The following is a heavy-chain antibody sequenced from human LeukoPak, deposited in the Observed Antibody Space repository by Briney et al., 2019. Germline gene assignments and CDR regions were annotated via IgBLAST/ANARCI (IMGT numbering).Heavy chain of an antibody. D-gene: IGHD3-22*01. Sequence: GGSLRLSCAASGFTFSSYWMHWVRQAPGKGLVWVSRINSDGSSTSYADSVKGRFTISRDNAKSTLYLQMNSLRAEDTAVYYCVGHYYDSSGYYYVTDAFDIWGQGTMVTVSS. CDR1: GFTFSSYW. V-gene: IGHV3-74*01. J-gene: IGHJ3*02. CDR3: VGHYYDSSGYYYVTDAFDI. CDR2: INSDGSST.